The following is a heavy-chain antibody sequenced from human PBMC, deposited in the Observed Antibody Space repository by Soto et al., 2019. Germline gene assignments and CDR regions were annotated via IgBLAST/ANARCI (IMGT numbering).Heavy chain of an antibody. CDR1: GYTFTRYD. D-gene: IGHD2-15*01. Sequence: ASVKVSCKASGYTFTRYDVHWVRQAPGQGLEWMAIINPSGGTTYYVQKFEGRVTLTTDTSTSTVYMELSSLRSDDTAVYYCARVRGGGSEYFFDYWGQGTLVTVSS. CDR3: ARVRGGGSEYFFDY. CDR2: INPSGGTT. V-gene: IGHV1-46*01. J-gene: IGHJ4*02.